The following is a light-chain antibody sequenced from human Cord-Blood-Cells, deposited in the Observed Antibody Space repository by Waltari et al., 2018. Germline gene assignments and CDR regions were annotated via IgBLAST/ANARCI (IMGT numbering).Light chain of an antibody. J-gene: IGKJ1*01. Sequence: IVLTQSPATLSLSPGARATSSCRASQSVSSYLAWYQQKPGQAPRLLIYDASNRATGIPARFSGSGSGTDFTLTISSLEPEDFAVYYCQQRSNWPWTFGQGTKVEIK. CDR3: QQRSNWPWT. V-gene: IGKV3-11*01. CDR1: QSVSSY. CDR2: DAS.